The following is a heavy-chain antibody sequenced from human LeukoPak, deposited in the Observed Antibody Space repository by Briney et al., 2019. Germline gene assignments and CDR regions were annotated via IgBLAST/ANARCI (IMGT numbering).Heavy chain of an antibody. CDR1: GGSISSYY. CDR3: AKVTGPYSSSFGAGPS. D-gene: IGHD6-13*01. J-gene: IGHJ4*02. Sequence: SETLSLTCTAPGGSISSYYWSWIRQPPGKGLEWIGYIYYSGSTNYNPSLKSRVTISVDTSKNQFSLKLSSVTAADTAVYYCAKVTGPYSSSFGAGPSWGQGTLVTVSS. CDR2: IYYSGST. V-gene: IGHV4-59*08.